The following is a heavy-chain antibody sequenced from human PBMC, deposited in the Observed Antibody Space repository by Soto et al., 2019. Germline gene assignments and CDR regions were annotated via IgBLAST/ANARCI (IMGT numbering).Heavy chain of an antibody. Sequence: GESLKISCKGSGYSFTTYWITWVRQMPGKGLEWMGRIDPSDSYTNYSPSFQGHVTISADKSISTAYLQWSSLKASDTAMYYCARRYSDSRTDYWGQGTLVTVSS. CDR3: ARRYSDSRTDY. CDR2: IDPSDSYT. D-gene: IGHD3-9*01. CDR1: GYSFTTYW. V-gene: IGHV5-10-1*01. J-gene: IGHJ4*02.